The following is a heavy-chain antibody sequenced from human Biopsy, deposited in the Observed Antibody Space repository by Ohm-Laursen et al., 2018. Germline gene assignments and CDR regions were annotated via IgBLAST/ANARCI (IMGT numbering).Heavy chain of an antibody. D-gene: IGHD3-3*01. J-gene: IGHJ6*02. Sequence: SLRLSCAASGFSFSDYHMRWIRQAPGRGLEWVSYISGGGTIYYGDSMKGRVTISRDNAKNSLYLQMHSPRAEDTAVYYCARDYDFWSGYYDYQQSGMDVWGQGTTVTVSS. CDR1: GFSFSDYH. CDR2: ISGGGTI. V-gene: IGHV3-11*04. CDR3: ARDYDFWSGYYDYQQSGMDV.